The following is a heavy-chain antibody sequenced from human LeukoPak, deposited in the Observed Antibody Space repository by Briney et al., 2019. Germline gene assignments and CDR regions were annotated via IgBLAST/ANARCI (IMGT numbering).Heavy chain of an antibody. D-gene: IGHD1-26*01. CDR2: ISGSGSTI. V-gene: IGHV3-23*01. CDR1: GFTFSSYA. Sequence: PGGSLRLSCAASGFTFSSYAMSWVRQAPGKGLEWVSAISGSGSTIYYADSVKGRFTISRDNAKNSLYLQMNSLRAEDTAVYYCARDSGATVALVYFDYWGQGTLVTVSS. J-gene: IGHJ4*02. CDR3: ARDSGATVALVYFDY.